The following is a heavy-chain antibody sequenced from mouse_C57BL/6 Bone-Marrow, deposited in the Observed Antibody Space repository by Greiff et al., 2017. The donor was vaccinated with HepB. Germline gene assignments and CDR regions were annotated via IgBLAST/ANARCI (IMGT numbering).Heavy chain of an antibody. CDR3: TRGGRTWFAY. Sequence: QVQLQQSGAELVRPGASVTLSCKASGYTFTDYEMHWVKQTPVHGLEWIGAIDPETGGTAYNQKFKGKAILTADKSSSTAYMELRSLTSEDSAVYYCTRGGRTWFAYWGQGTLVTVSA. CDR1: GYTFTDYE. V-gene: IGHV1-15*01. CDR2: IDPETGGT. J-gene: IGHJ3*01.